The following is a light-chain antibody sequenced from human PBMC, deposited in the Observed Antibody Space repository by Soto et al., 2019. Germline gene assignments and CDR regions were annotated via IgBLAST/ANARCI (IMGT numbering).Light chain of an antibody. J-gene: IGKJ5*01. CDR1: QTISSW. V-gene: IGKV1-5*03. CDR3: QQAYSFPIT. Sequence: IHMAQSPSTLSGSVGDRAPITCRASQTISSWLAWYQQKPGKAPKLLIYKASTLKSGVPSRFSGSGSGTDFTLTINSLQPEDFATYYCQQAYSFPITFGQGTRLEIK. CDR2: KAS.